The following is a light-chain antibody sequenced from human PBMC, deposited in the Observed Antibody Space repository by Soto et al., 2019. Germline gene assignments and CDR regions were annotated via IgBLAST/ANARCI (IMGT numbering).Light chain of an antibody. CDR2: EVT. V-gene: IGLV2-14*01. CDR3: FSFRSGTTREV. Sequence: QSALTQPASVSGSPGQSITISCTGTSSDVGAYNYVSWYQHHPGKAPKLLIYEVTNRPSGVSNRFSGSKSGNTASLTISGLKADDEADYYFFSFRSGTTREVFGGGTKLTV. CDR1: SSDVGAYNY. J-gene: IGLJ2*01.